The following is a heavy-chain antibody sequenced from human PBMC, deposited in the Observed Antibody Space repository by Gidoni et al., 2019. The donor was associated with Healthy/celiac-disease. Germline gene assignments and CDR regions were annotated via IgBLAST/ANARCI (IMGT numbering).Heavy chain of an antibody. J-gene: IGHJ4*02. CDR3: AKGARRNDDIWGSYRPSYFDY. V-gene: IGHV3-23*01. D-gene: IGHD3-16*02. Sequence: EVQLLESGGGLVQPGGSLRLSCAASVFTVSSYAMSSVRQAPGEGLEWVSAISGSVGSTYYADSVKGRFTISRDNSKNTLYLQMNSLRAEDTAVYYCAKGARRNDDIWGSYRPSYFDYWGQGTLVTVSS. CDR2: ISGSVGST. CDR1: VFTVSSYA.